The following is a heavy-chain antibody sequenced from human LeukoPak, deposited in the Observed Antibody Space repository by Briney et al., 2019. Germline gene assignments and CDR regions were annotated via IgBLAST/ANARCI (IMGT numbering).Heavy chain of an antibody. CDR3: ARENVLYYYDSSGYPNWFDP. J-gene: IGHJ5*02. CDR2: IIPIFGTA. D-gene: IGHD3-22*01. CDR1: GGTFSSYA. Sequence: SSVKVSCKASGGTFSSYAISWVRQAPGQGLEWMGRIIPIFGTANYAQKFQGRVTITADKSTSTAYMELSSLRSEDTAVYYCARENVLYYYDSSGYPNWFDPWGQGTLVTVPS. V-gene: IGHV1-69*06.